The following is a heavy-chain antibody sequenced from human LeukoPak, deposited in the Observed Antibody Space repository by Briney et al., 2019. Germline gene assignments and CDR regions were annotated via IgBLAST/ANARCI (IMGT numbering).Heavy chain of an antibody. CDR3: ARGALIPDF. CDR1: GFTFSNYV. CDR2: ISKSDNST. D-gene: IGHD2-21*01. V-gene: IGHV3-23*01. Sequence: PGGSLRLSCAASGFTFSNYVMTWVRQAPGKGLAWVSSISKSDNSTYYADSVKGRFTISRDNSKNTVYLHMDSLRVEDTAIYYCARGALIPDFRGQETLVTVSS. J-gene: IGHJ4*02.